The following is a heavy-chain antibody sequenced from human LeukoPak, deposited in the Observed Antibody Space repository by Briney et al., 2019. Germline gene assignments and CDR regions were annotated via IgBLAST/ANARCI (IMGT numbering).Heavy chain of an antibody. D-gene: IGHD6-19*01. J-gene: IGHJ6*02. CDR3: AKDWDSSGWSYYYYGMDV. Sequence: GESLKISCAASGFTFSSYAMSWVRQAPGKGLEWVSAISGSGGSTYYADSVKGRFTISRDNSKNTLYLQMNSLRAEDTAVYYCAKDWDSSGWSYYYYGMDVWGQGTTVTVSS. CDR2: ISGSGGST. CDR1: GFTFSSYA. V-gene: IGHV3-23*01.